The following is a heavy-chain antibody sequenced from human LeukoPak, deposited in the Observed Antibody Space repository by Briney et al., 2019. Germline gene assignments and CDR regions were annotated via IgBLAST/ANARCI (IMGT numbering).Heavy chain of an antibody. CDR3: FLPYSGGDCSSNYYYYYIDL. CDR1: GGSISSYY. Sequence: SETLSLTCAVSGGSISSYYWSWIRQPPGKGLEWIGYIYYSGSTNYNPSLESRVTISVDPSKNQFSLQLSSVTAADTAVYYSFLPYSGGDCSSNYYYYYIDLWGTGTPVTVSS. CDR2: IYYSGST. J-gene: IGHJ6*03. D-gene: IGHD2-21*01. V-gene: IGHV4-59*01.